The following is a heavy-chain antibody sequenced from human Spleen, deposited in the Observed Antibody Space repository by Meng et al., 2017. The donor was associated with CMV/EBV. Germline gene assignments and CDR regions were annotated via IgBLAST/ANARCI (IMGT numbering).Heavy chain of an antibody. CDR1: GGCISSGDYC. CDR2: IYYSGTT. D-gene: IGHD2-2*01. V-gene: IGHV4-30-4*08. CDR3: ARGWSSSAYFDY. Sequence: VSGGCISSGDYCWVWIRQPPGKGLEWIAYIYYSGTTYYNPSLKSRVTISVDTSKNQFSLKLSSVNAADAALYYCARGWSSSAYFDYWGQGTLVTVSS. J-gene: IGHJ4*02.